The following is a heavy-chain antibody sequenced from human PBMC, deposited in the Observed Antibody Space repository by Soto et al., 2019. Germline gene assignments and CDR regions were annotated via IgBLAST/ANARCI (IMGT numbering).Heavy chain of an antibody. Sequence: NPSETLSLTCAVSGGSLSDYYWPWIRQSPGKGLEWIGEIHPSGSTYYNPSLRSRVTISVDTSKNQFSLKLTSLTAADTAIYYCARGRGEYKLGNVWGHGTTVTVSS. CDR1: GGSLSDYY. CDR3: ARGRGEYKLGNV. V-gene: IGHV4-34*01. J-gene: IGHJ6*02. CDR2: IHPSGST. D-gene: IGHD4-17*01.